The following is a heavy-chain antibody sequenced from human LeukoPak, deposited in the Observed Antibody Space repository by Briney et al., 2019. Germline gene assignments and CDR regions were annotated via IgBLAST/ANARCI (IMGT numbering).Heavy chain of an antibody. CDR1: GFPFSIYE. CDR2: IGSSGAAI. CDR3: ALLAVASDFDY. Sequence: GGSLRLSCAVSGFPFSIYEMNWVRQAPGKGLEWVSNIGSSGAAIYYADSVRGRFTISRDNAKNSLYLQMNSLRAEDTAVYYCALLAVASDFDYWGQGALVTVSS. V-gene: IGHV3-48*03. D-gene: IGHD6-19*01. J-gene: IGHJ4*02.